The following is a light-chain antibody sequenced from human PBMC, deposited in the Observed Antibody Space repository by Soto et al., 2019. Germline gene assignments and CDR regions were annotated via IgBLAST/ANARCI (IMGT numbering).Light chain of an antibody. CDR3: MQGTHWPRT. Sequence: DAVMTQSPLSLPVTVGQPASISCRSSRSLVYSDGNTYLAWLQQRPGQAPRRLIYKVSYRDSGVPDRFSGSGSGTDFTLKISRVEXXXXGIYYCMQGTHWPRTFGQGTKLEIK. V-gene: IGKV2-30*01. CDR1: RSLVYSDGNTY. J-gene: IGKJ2*01. CDR2: KVS.